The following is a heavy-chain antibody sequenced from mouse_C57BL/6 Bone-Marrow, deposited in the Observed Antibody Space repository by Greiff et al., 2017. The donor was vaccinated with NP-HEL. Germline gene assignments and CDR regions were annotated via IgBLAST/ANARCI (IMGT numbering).Heavy chain of an antibody. J-gene: IGHJ1*03. Sequence: EVKLMESGPGLVKPSQSLSLTCSVTGYSITSGYYWNWIRQFPGNKLEWMGYISYDGSNNYNPSLKNRISITRDTSKNQFFLKLNSVTTEDTATYYCARCYLFDVWGTGTTVTVSS. CDR3: ARCYLFDV. D-gene: IGHD2-12*01. CDR2: ISYDGSN. V-gene: IGHV3-6*01. CDR1: GYSITSGYY.